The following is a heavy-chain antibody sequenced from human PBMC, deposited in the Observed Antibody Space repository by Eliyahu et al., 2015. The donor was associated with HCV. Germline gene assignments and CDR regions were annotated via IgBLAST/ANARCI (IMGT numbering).Heavy chain of an antibody. V-gene: IGHV3-23*01. J-gene: IGHJ6*02. CDR1: GFTFXSYA. Sequence: EVQLLESGGGLVQPGGSLRLSCAASGFTFXSYAMSWVRQAPGKGLGWVSAISGSGGSTYYADSVKGRFTISRDNSKNTLYLQMNSLRAEDTAVYYCAKSDYDFWSGYYTAMDVWGQGTTVTVSS. CDR2: ISGSGGST. CDR3: AKSDYDFWSGYYTAMDV. D-gene: IGHD3-3*01.